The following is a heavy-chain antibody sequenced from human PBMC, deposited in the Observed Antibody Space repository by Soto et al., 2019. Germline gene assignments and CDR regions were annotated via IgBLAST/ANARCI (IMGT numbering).Heavy chain of an antibody. CDR3: ARVNIVSTFYVDS. Sequence: SQTISLTCAISGDSVSSDSAAWNWIRQSPSRGLEWLGRTYYRSKWYNDYAVSVKGRISINPDTSKNQFSLQLNSVTPEDTAVYYCARVNIVSTFYVDSWGQGTLVTVSS. J-gene: IGHJ4*02. V-gene: IGHV6-1*01. CDR2: TYYRSKWYN. D-gene: IGHD5-12*01. CDR1: GDSVSSDSAA.